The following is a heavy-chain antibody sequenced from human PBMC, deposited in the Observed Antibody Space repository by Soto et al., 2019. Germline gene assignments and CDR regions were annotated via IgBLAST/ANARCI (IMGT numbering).Heavy chain of an antibody. D-gene: IGHD3-10*01. CDR3: ARGYGSRDAFDI. CDR1: GGSISSYY. V-gene: IGHV4-4*07. CDR2: IYTSGST. J-gene: IGHJ3*02. Sequence: SETLSLTCTVSGGSISSYYWSLIRQPAGKGLGFIGRIYTSGSTNYNPSLKSRVTMAVDTSKNQFSLKLSSVTAADTAVYYCARGYGSRDAFDIWGKGKMVTVSS.